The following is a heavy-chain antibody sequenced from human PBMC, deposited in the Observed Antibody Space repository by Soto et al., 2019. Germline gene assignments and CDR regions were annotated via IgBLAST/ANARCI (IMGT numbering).Heavy chain of an antibody. CDR2: YDPEDGET. D-gene: IGHD3-3*01. Sequence: QLQLVQSGAEVKKPGASVKVSCKVSGYTLVELSMHWVRQAPGKGLEWMGGYDPEDGETIYAQTFQGRVTMTEDTSTDTAYMELSSLRSEDTAVYYCTTGQRPIRFLEWLSRYYFDYWVQGTLVTVSS. V-gene: IGHV1-24*01. J-gene: IGHJ4*02. CDR1: GYTLVELS. CDR3: TTGQRPIRFLEWLSRYYFDY.